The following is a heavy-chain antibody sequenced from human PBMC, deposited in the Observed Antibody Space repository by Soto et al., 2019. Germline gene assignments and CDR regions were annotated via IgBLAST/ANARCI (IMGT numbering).Heavy chain of an antibody. J-gene: IGHJ4*02. CDR1: GGSISSGGYS. Sequence: QLQLQESGSGLVKPSQTLSLTCAVSGGSISSGGYSWSWIRQPPGKGLEWIGYIYHSGSTYYNPSLKSRVTISVDRAKNQFSLKLSSVTAADTAVYYCASLRSGWGIDYWGQGTLVTVSS. D-gene: IGHD6-19*01. V-gene: IGHV4-30-2*01. CDR3: ASLRSGWGIDY. CDR2: IYHSGST.